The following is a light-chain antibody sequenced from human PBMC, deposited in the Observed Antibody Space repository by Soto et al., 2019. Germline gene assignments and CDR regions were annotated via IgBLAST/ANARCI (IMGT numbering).Light chain of an antibody. CDR3: HQYYSSPTT. CDR2: GAS. J-gene: IGKJ4*01. Sequence: EIVLTQSPGTLSVSPGERATVSCRASQTVSSGFLAWYQQKVGQAPRLLNYGASTRATGIPDRFSGSGSGTDFTLTIDRLEPEDFAVYYCHQYYSSPTTFGGGTKVEIK. CDR1: QTVSSGF. V-gene: IGKV3-20*01.